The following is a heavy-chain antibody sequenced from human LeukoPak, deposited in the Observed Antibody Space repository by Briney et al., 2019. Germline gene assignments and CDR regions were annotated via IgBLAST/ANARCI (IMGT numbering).Heavy chain of an antibody. D-gene: IGHD3-9*01. Sequence: SQTLSLTCTVSGGSISSDDYFWRWIRQPPGEGLEWIGYIYFSGSTYYNPSLKSRVTISVDTSKNQFSLKLSSVTAADTAVYYCARYYDILTGYFDFWGQGTLVTVSS. CDR1: GGSISSDDYF. J-gene: IGHJ4*02. CDR2: IYFSGST. V-gene: IGHV4-30-4*01. CDR3: ARYYDILTGYFDF.